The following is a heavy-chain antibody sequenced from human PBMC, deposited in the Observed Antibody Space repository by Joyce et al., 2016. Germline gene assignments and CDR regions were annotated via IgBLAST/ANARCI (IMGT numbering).Heavy chain of an antibody. CDR2: IYLGGST. CDR1: GGSISSAHW. V-gene: IGHV4-4*02. D-gene: IGHD5-12*01. Sequence: QVQLQESGSGLVKPSGTLSLTCAVSGGSISSAHWWSWVRQPPGKGLEWIGEIYLGGSTTYNPSLKSRVTISVDKSRNQLSLKMNSVTAAATAVYYCARNGAYSQDSWGQGTLVTVSS. CDR3: ARNGAYSQDS. J-gene: IGHJ5*01.